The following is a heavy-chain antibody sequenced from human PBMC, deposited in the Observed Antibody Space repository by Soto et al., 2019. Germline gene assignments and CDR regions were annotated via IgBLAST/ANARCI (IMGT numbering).Heavy chain of an antibody. CDR2: ISNDGTNQ. Sequence: GGSLRLSCDASGFTLSGFAMHWVRQAPGQGLEWVAVISNDGTNQYYSESVKGRFTISRDNSKNTLYLQMNNLRAEDTAVYYCAKAYYYDSSGYYDNYYAMDVWGQGTTVTVSS. D-gene: IGHD3-22*01. J-gene: IGHJ6*02. CDR3: AKAYYYDSSGYYDNYYAMDV. CDR1: GFTLSGFA. V-gene: IGHV3-30*18.